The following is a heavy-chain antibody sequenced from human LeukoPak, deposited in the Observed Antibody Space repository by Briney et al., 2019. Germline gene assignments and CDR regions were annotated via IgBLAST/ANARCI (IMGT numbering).Heavy chain of an antibody. CDR2: IYYSGST. CDR1: GGSISSYY. Sequence: SETLSLICTVSGGSISSYYWSWIRQPPGKGLEWIGYIYYSGSTNYNPSLKSRVTISVDTSKNQFSLKLSSVTAADTAVYYCARDDYSNTGWFDPWGQGTLATVSS. V-gene: IGHV4-59*01. D-gene: IGHD4-11*01. CDR3: ARDDYSNTGWFDP. J-gene: IGHJ5*02.